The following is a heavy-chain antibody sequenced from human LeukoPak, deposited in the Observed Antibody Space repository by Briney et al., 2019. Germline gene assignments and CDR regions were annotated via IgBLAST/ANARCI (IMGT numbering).Heavy chain of an antibody. CDR1: GGSISSSSYY. Sequence: SETLSLTCTVSGGSISSSSYYWGWIRQPPGKGLEWIGSIYYSGSTYYNPSLKSRVTISVDTSKNQFSLKLSSVTAADTAVYYCARHPSRITGTNFDYWGQGTLVTVSS. CDR3: ARHPSRITGTNFDY. CDR2: IYYSGST. V-gene: IGHV4-39*01. J-gene: IGHJ4*02. D-gene: IGHD1-7*01.